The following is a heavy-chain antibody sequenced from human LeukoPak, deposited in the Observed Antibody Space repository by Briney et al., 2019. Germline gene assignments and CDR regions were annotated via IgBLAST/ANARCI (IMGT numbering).Heavy chain of an antibody. V-gene: IGHV3-48*01. D-gene: IGHD4-11*01. J-gene: IGHJ4*02. CDR2: ISSNSRTI. Sequence: GESLKISCAASEFIFSNYGMNWVRQAPGKGLEWVSYISSNSRTINYADSVRGRFTISRDNAKNSLYLQMNSLRVEDTAVYYCARGGYSRPDYWGQGTLVTVSS. CDR3: ARGGYSRPDY. CDR1: EFIFSNYG.